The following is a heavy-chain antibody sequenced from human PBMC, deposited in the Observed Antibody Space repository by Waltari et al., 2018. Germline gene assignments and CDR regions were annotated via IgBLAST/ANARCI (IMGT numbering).Heavy chain of an antibody. CDR1: RSIFTNLA. Sequence: QVQLVQSGAEVKKSGASVKVSCKTYRSIFTNLAIPWVRHPPGQGLEWMGRINPNSGDTIYAQRFQGRVTMTGDTSITTAYMELTGLRSDDTAVYYCARSGGGTTTFGVAEWGQGSLVTVSS. CDR2: INPNSGDT. D-gene: IGHD3-3*01. V-gene: IGHV1-2*06. CDR3: ARSGGGTTTFGVAE. J-gene: IGHJ4*02.